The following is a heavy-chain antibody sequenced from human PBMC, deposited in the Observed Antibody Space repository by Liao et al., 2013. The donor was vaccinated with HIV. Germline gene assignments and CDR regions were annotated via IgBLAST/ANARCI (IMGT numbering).Heavy chain of an antibody. D-gene: IGHD3-16*01. Sequence: QLQLQESGPGLVRPSETLSLTCTVSGGSISSSTYYWGWIRQPPGKGLEWIGSIYYSGTTYYNPSLRSRVTISVDTSKNQFSLKLSSVTAADTAVYFCAREEDWGGYWGQGTLVTVSS. CDR1: GGSISSSTYY. J-gene: IGHJ4*02. V-gene: IGHV4-39*07. CDR3: AREEDWGGY. CDR2: IYYSGTT.